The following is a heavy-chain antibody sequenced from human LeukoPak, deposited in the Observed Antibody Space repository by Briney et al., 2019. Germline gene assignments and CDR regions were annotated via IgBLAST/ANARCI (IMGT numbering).Heavy chain of an antibody. V-gene: IGHV3-74*01. J-gene: IGHJ4*02. CDR2: INSDGANT. Sequence: GGSLRLSCAASGFTFSSYWIHWVRQAPGKGLVWVSRINSDGANTIYADSVKGRFTISRDNAKNTVYLQMNSLRAEDTAVYYCARDRKSSFDYWGQENLVTVSS. CDR1: GFTFSSYW. CDR3: ARDRKSSFDY.